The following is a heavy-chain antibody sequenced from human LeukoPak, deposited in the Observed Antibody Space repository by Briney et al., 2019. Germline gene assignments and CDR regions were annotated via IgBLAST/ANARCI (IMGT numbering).Heavy chain of an antibody. Sequence: SETLSLTCTVSGGSISSYYWSWIRQPPGKGLEWIGYTYYSGSTNYNPSLKGRVTTSVDTSKNQFSLKLSSVTAADTAVYYCAREIVPADWGQGTLVTVSS. CDR3: AREIVPAD. CDR2: TYYSGST. CDR1: GGSISSYY. V-gene: IGHV4-59*01. D-gene: IGHD2-2*01. J-gene: IGHJ4*02.